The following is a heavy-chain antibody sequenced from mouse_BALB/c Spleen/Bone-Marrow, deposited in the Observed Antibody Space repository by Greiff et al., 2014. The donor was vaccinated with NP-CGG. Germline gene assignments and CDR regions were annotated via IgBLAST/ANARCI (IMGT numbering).Heavy chain of an antibody. Sequence: VKLMESGPELVKPGASVKISCTGSGYAFSSSWMNWVKQRPGQGLEWIGRIYPGDGDTNSNGRFKGKATLTADRSSNTAYMQLSSLTSVDSAVYFCARSAYYGSSYGAMDYWGRGTSVTVSS. D-gene: IGHD1-1*01. CDR1: GYAFSSSW. CDR2: IYPGDGDT. CDR3: ARSAYYGSSYGAMDY. J-gene: IGHJ4*01. V-gene: IGHV1-82*01.